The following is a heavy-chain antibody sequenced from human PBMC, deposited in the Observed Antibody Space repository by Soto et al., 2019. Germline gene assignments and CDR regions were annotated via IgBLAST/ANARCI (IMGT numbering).Heavy chain of an antibody. J-gene: IGHJ4*02. CDR3: ARDRMTSAYYYDSSGPLDY. D-gene: IGHD3-22*01. CDR2: IIPIFGTA. V-gene: IGHV1-69*13. Sequence: ASVKVSCKASGGTFSSYAISWVRQAAGQGVEWMGGIIPIFGTANYAQKFQGRVTITADESTSTAYMELSSLRSEDTELYYCARDRMTSAYYYDSSGPLDYWGQGPMVTVSS. CDR1: GGTFSSYA.